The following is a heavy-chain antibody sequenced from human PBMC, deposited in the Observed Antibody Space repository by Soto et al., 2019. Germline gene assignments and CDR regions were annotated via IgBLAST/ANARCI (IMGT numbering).Heavy chain of an antibody. CDR3: ARRWGTTFDY. Sequence: KPSETLSLTCAVSGGSISSGGYSWSWIRQPPGKGLEWIGYIYHSGSTYYNPSLKSRVTISVDRSKNQFSLKLSSVTAADTAVYYCARRWGTTFDYWGQGTLVTVSS. CDR1: GGSISSGGYS. V-gene: IGHV4-30-2*01. D-gene: IGHD3-16*01. CDR2: IYHSGST. J-gene: IGHJ4*02.